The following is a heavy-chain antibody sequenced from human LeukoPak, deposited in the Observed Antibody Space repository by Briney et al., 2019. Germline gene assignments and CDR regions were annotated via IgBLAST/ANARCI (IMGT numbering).Heavy chain of an antibody. CDR3: ATVPYYDSTGY. CDR1: GGTFSSYA. J-gene: IGHJ4*02. V-gene: IGHV1-24*01. D-gene: IGHD3-22*01. Sequence: ASVKVSCKASGGTFSSYAISWVRQAPGQGLEWMGGFDPEDGETIYAQKFQGRVTMTEDTSTDTAYMELSSLRSEDTAVYYCATVPYYDSTGYWGQGTLVTVSS. CDR2: FDPEDGET.